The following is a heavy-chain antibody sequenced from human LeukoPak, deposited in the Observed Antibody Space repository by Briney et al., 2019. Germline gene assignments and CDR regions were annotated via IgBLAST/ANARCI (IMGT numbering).Heavy chain of an antibody. Sequence: SETLSLTCTVSGGSISSSSYYWGWIRQPPGKGLEWIGSIYYSGSTYYNPSLKSRVTISVDTSKNQFSLKLSSVTAADTAVYYCARVRPIAVAGTGPRWFDYWGQGTLVTVSS. CDR3: ARVRPIAVAGTGPRWFDY. J-gene: IGHJ4*02. CDR2: IYYSGST. D-gene: IGHD6-19*01. V-gene: IGHV4-39*07. CDR1: GGSISSSSYY.